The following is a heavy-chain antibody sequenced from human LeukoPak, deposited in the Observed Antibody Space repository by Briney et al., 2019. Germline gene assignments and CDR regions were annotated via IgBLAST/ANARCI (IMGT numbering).Heavy chain of an antibody. V-gene: IGHV3-30*18. CDR2: MLKDGTTT. Sequence: PGGSLRLSCVASGFTFSSNGMHWVRQAPGKGLGWVAVMLKDGTTTYYVDSVKGRFTISRDNSKNTLYLQMNSLRAEDTAVYYCAKWSLTTWGYFDYWGQGTLVTVSS. D-gene: IGHD1-14*01. J-gene: IGHJ4*02. CDR1: GFTFSSNG. CDR3: AKWSLTTWGYFDY.